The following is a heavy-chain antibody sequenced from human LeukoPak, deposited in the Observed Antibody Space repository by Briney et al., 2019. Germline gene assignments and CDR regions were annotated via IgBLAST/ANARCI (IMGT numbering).Heavy chain of an antibody. CDR3: ARYIVATTFFDY. V-gene: IGHV5-51*01. D-gene: IGHD5-12*01. J-gene: IGHJ4*02. Sequence: GESLKISCQGSGYSFTSYWIGWVRQMPGKGLGWMGIIYPGDSDTRYSPSFQGQVTISADKSISTAYLQWTSLKASDTAMYYCARYIVATTFFDYWGQGTLVTVSS. CDR2: IYPGDSDT. CDR1: GYSFTSYW.